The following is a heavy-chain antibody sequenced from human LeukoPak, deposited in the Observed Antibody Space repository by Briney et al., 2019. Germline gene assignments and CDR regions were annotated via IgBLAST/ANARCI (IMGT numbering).Heavy chain of an antibody. V-gene: IGHV3-11*03. Sequence: GGSLRLSCAASGFTFSDYYMSWIRQAPGKGLEWVSYISSSSSYTNYADSVKGRFTISRENAKNSLYLQMNRRRAEDTAVYYCVRVRGANYYSYDGMDVWGQGTTVTVSS. CDR1: GFTFSDYY. D-gene: IGHD3-10*01. CDR2: ISSSSSYT. J-gene: IGHJ6*02. CDR3: VRVRGANYYSYDGMDV.